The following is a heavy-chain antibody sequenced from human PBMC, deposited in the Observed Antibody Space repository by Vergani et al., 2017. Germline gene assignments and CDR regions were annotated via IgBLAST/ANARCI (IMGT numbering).Heavy chain of an antibody. D-gene: IGHD6-13*01. CDR1: GGSISSSSYY. Sequence: QLQLQESGPGLVKPSETLSLTCTVSGGSISSSSYYWGWIRQPPRKGLEWIGSIYYSGSTYYNPSLKSRVTISVDTSKNQFSLKLSSVTAADTAVYYCARGGVSSSWYWFDPWGQGTLVTVSS. J-gene: IGHJ5*02. CDR2: IYYSGST. CDR3: ARGGVSSSWYWFDP. V-gene: IGHV4-39*07.